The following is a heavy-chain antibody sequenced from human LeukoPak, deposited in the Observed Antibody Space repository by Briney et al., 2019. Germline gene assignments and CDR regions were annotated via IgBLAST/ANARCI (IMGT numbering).Heavy chain of an antibody. CDR2: IKTKTDGGTT. CDR3: ARDQIARYPATFDL. Sequence: GGSLRLSCAASGFTLSNAWMRWVRQAPGKGREWVGRIKTKTDGGTTDYAAPVKGRFTISRDNAKNSVYLQMNSLGAEDTAVYYCARDQIARYPATFDLWGQGTLVTVSS. D-gene: IGHD6-25*01. CDR1: GFTLSNAW. J-gene: IGHJ4*02. V-gene: IGHV3-15*01.